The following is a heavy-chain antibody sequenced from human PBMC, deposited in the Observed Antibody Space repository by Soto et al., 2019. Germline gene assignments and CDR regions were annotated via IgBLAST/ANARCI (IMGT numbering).Heavy chain of an antibody. V-gene: IGHV4-59*02. Sequence: QVQLQESGPRLVKPSETLSLTCNVSGGPVFSNYWGWVRQPPGKGLEWIGYIYYSGTTKYSPSLRSRVTISVDMSKVQFALTLNYVTAADTAVDYCARGHGYGGSTFDIWGHGSMVTVSS. CDR3: ARGHGYGGSTFDI. J-gene: IGHJ3*02. CDR1: GGPVFSNY. CDR2: IYYSGTT. D-gene: IGHD1-26*01.